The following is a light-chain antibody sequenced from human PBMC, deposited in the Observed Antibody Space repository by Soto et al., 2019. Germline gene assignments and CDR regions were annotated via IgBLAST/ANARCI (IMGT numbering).Light chain of an antibody. V-gene: IGKV1-39*01. CDR1: QSISRY. CDR3: QQSYNFLFT. CDR2: GAT. J-gene: IGKJ3*01. Sequence: DIQMTQSPSSLSASVGDTVTITCRASQSISRYLNWYQQKPGKAPNLLIYGATSLQSGVPSRFSGSGSATDFTLTISSLQPEDFATYFCQQSYNFLFTFGPGTKVGI.